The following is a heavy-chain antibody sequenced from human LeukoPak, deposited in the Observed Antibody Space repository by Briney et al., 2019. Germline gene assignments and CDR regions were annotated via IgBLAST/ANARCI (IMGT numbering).Heavy chain of an antibody. Sequence: GGSLRLSCAASVLTFSIPLMNSGREAPGKGVEWRANINAAGGQKDYVDSVKGRFTISRDNAKDSVFLQMNNMRAEDTAVYYCARYSGSFPGWLDPWGPGTLVTVSS. CDR2: INAAGGQK. CDR1: VLTFSIPL. V-gene: IGHV3-7*01. D-gene: IGHD1-26*01. CDR3: ARYSGSFPGWLDP. J-gene: IGHJ5*02.